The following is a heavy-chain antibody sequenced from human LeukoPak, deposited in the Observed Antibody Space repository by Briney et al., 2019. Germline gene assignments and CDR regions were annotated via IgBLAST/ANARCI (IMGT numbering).Heavy chain of an antibody. Sequence: ASVKVSCKVTGNTLSEFSMHWVRKSPGKGLEWVGGFDPEVGETVYAQKFQGRVTMTEDTSTETAYMELSSLRSEDTAVYYCATDLLAGGLKTFDPWGQGTLVTVSS. CDR2: FDPEVGET. V-gene: IGHV1-24*01. CDR3: ATDLLAGGLKTFDP. CDR1: GNTLSEFS. J-gene: IGHJ5*02.